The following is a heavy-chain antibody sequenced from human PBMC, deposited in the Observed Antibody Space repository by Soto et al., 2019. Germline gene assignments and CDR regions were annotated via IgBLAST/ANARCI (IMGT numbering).Heavy chain of an antibody. CDR1: GFTFSDHY. Sequence: EVQLVESGGGLVQPGGSLRLSCAASGFTFSDHYMDWVRQAPGKGLEWVGRIRNKANSYTTQYAASVKGRFTISRDDXXNSLYLQMNSLKTEDTAVYYCARGSYGAYVGWFDPWGQGTLVTVSS. D-gene: IGHD5-12*01. V-gene: IGHV3-72*01. CDR2: IRNKANSYTT. CDR3: ARGSYGAYVGWFDP. J-gene: IGHJ5*02.